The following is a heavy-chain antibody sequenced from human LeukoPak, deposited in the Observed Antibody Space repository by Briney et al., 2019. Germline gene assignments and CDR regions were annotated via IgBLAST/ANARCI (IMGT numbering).Heavy chain of an antibody. CDR2: IYYSGST. Sequence: SETLSLTCSVSGGSISSGGYYWSWIRQHPAKGLEWTGNIYYSGSTYDNPSLKSRVTISVDTSRNQFYLKLSSVTAADTALYYCARSEETFSYGSGNYYSFDSWGQGTLVTVSS. CDR1: GGSISSGGYY. CDR3: ARSEETFSYGSGNYYSFDS. D-gene: IGHD3-10*01. V-gene: IGHV4-31*03. J-gene: IGHJ4*02.